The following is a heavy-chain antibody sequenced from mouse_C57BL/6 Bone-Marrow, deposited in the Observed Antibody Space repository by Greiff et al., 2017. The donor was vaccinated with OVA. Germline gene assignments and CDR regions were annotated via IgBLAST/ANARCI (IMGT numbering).Heavy chain of an antibody. D-gene: IGHD2-5*01. CDR3: ARGIDSNLYYYAMYY. CDR1: GFTFSDYG. V-gene: IGHV5-17*01. J-gene: IGHJ4*01. CDR2: ISSGSSTI. Sequence: EVMLVESGGGLVKPGGSLKLSCAASGFTFSDYGMHWVRQAPEKGLEWVAYISSGSSTIYYADTVTGRFTISRDNAKNTLFLQMTSLRSEDTAMYYCARGIDSNLYYYAMYYWGQGTSVTVSS.